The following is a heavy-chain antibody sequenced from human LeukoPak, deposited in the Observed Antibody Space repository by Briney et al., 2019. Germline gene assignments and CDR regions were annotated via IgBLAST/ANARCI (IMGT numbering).Heavy chain of an antibody. CDR1: GFTFSSYA. Sequence: GGSLRLSCAASGFTFSSYAMHWVRQAPGKGLEWVSSIISSSSYIYYADSVKGRFTISRDNAKNSLYLQMNSLRAEDTAVYYCARGDCSGGSCYFFNYGMDVWGQGTTVTVSS. D-gene: IGHD2-15*01. CDR3: ARGDCSGGSCYFFNYGMDV. V-gene: IGHV3-21*01. CDR2: IISSSSYI. J-gene: IGHJ6*02.